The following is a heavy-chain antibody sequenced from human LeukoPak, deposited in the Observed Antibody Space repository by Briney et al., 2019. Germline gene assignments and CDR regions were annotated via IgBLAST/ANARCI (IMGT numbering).Heavy chain of an antibody. D-gene: IGHD6-19*01. V-gene: IGHV3-23*01. CDR1: GFTFSMYS. J-gene: IGHJ4*02. CDR2: INDRGGYI. Sequence: PGGSLRLSCAASGFTFSMYSMAWVRQAPGKGLEWVSVINDRGGYIQDADSVKGRFTIARDNSQNTLFLDKNSLRVEDTAVYYCVRERDRGIEVADDFDYWGQGTLVTVSS. CDR3: VRERDRGIEVADDFDY.